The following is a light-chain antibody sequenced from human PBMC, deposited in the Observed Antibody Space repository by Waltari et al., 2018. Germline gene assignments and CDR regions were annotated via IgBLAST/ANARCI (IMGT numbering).Light chain of an antibody. CDR2: LGS. V-gene: IGKV2-28*01. CDR1: QSLLHRNGYNY. CDR3: MQAQQTHT. Sequence: DIVMTQSPLSLAVTPGEPASISCRSSQSLLHRNGYNYLDWYLQKPGQSPPLLSYLGSSRASGVPDRFSGSGSGTDFTLKISRVEAEDVGVYYCMQAQQTHTFGQGNKLAIK. J-gene: IGKJ2*01.